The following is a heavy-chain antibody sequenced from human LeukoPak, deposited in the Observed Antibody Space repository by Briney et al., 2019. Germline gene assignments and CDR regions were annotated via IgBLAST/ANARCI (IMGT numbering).Heavy chain of an antibody. J-gene: IGHJ3*02. V-gene: IGHV4-59*01. Sequence: SETLSLTCTVSGGTISRNYWSWIRQPPGKGLKWIAYIDYSGSTNYNPSLKSRLTISLDASKNQFSLNLSSVTAADTAVYYCARDRRRELLHAFDIWGQGTMITVSS. CDR3: ARDRRRELLHAFDI. D-gene: IGHD1-26*01. CDR1: GGTISRNY. CDR2: IDYSGST.